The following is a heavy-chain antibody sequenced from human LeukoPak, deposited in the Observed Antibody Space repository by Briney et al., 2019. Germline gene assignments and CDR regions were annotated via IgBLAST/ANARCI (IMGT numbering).Heavy chain of an antibody. CDR2: INTDGVST. Sequence: GGSLRLSCAASGFTFSSYLMHWVRQAPGKGLVWVSRINTDGVSTTYADSVKGRFTISRDNAKNSLYLQMNSLRAEDTAVYYCASSPGRYWGQGTLVTVSS. J-gene: IGHJ4*02. V-gene: IGHV3-74*01. CDR3: ASSPGRY. CDR1: GFTFSSYL.